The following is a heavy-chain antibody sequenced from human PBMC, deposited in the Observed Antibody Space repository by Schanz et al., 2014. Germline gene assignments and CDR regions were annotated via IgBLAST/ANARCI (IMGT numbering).Heavy chain of an antibody. J-gene: IGHJ4*02. CDR3: AKEKEEVAADGSFFDY. CDR2: ISFDGRNT. V-gene: IGHV3-30*18. Sequence: VQLVESGGGLAQPGGSLRLSCAASGITLSGYGLHWVRQAPGKGLEWVGFISFDGRNTGYAHSVKGRFTISRDNSKNTVNLQMNSLRAEDTAVYYCAKEKEEVAADGSFFDYWGQGTLATVSS. D-gene: IGHD6-13*01. CDR1: GITLSGYG.